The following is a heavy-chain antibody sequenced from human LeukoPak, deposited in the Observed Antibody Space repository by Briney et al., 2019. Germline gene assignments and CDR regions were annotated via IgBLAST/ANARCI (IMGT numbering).Heavy chain of an antibody. V-gene: IGHV5-51*01. CDR1: GYSFTSYW. D-gene: IGHD2-2*02. Sequence: GESLKISCKGSGYSFTSYWIGWVRQMPGKGLEWMGIIYPGDSDTRYSPSFQGQVTISADKSISTAYLQWSSLKASDTAMYYCARLRSGDIVVVPAAIAGWFDPWGQGTLVTVSS. CDR2: IYPGDSDT. J-gene: IGHJ5*02. CDR3: ARLRSGDIVVVPAAIAGWFDP.